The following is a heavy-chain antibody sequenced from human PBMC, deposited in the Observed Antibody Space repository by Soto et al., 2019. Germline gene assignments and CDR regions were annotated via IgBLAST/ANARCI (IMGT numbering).Heavy chain of an antibody. J-gene: IGHJ5*02. Sequence: QLQLQQSGPGLVKPSETLALICSVSGGSISGDSHYWGWIHQTPGRGLEWIGSIYYSGGTYHNPSLKCRVTISVDSSKNRISLKMRSVTAADSGVYYCARDGAPPGDAEDRWFDPWGQGTLVSVAS. CDR2: IYYSGGT. CDR3: ARDGAPPGDAEDRWFDP. V-gene: IGHV4-39*02. D-gene: IGHD7-27*01. CDR1: GGSISGDSHY.